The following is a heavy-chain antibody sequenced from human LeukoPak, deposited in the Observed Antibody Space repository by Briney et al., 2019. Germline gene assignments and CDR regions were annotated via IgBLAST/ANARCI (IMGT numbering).Heavy chain of an antibody. Sequence: GGSLRLSCAASGFTFSSYPMHWVRQAPGKGLEWVAVISYDGSNNYYADSVKGRFTISRDNSKNTLSLQMNSLRGEDTAVYYCARDRRSCSSTSCLHNYYYYYGMDVWGQGTTVTVSS. CDR3: ARDRRSCSSTSCLHNYYYYYGMDV. CDR1: GFTFSSYP. V-gene: IGHV3-30*04. D-gene: IGHD2-2*01. J-gene: IGHJ6*02. CDR2: ISYDGSNN.